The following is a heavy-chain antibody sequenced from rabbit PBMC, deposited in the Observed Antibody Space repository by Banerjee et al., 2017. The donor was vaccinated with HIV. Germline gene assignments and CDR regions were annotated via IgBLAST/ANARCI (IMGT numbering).Heavy chain of an antibody. CDR1: GFSFSSTYY. D-gene: IGHD1-1*01. Sequence: QSLEESGGDLVKPGASLTLTCTASGFSFSSTYYISWVRQAPGKGLEWIACIYAGSSGRTYYATWAKGRFTISKTSSTTVTLQMTSLTAADTATYFCARDLGGGAIPGYYLYLWGQGTLVTVS. V-gene: IGHV1S40*01. CDR3: ARDLGGGAIPGYYLYL. J-gene: IGHJ4*01. CDR2: IYAGSSGRT.